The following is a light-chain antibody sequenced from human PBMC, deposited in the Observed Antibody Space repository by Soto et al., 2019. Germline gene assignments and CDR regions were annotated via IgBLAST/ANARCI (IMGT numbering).Light chain of an antibody. Sequence: QSALTQPASVSGSPGQSITISCTGSSSDVGSYNLVSWYQQHPGKAPKLMIYEGTNRPSGVSNRFSGSKSGNTASLTISGLQAEDEAHYFCSSYAGRVVFGGGTKLTVL. CDR3: SSYAGRVV. V-gene: IGLV2-23*01. J-gene: IGLJ2*01. CDR1: SSDVGSYNL. CDR2: EGT.